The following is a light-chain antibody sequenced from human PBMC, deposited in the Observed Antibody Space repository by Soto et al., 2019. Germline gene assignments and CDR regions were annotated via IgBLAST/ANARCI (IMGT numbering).Light chain of an antibody. V-gene: IGKV3-11*01. CDR2: DAS. Sequence: EIVLTQSPATRCLSPGERATLSCRASQSISTYLAWYQHKPGQAPRLLIYDASNRATGIPARFSGSGSGTDFTLTISSLEPEDFAVYYCQQRSYWLTFGGGTKVDIK. J-gene: IGKJ4*01. CDR1: QSISTY. CDR3: QQRSYWLT.